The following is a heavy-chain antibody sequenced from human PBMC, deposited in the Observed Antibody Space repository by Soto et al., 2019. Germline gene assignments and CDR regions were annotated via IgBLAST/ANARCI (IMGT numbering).Heavy chain of an antibody. D-gene: IGHD3-22*01. CDR3: ARDGYYDSSSYYGMDV. CDR2: ISSSSSYI. J-gene: IGHJ6*02. Sequence: SISSSSSYIYYADSVKGRFTISRDNAKNSLYLQMNSLRAEDTAVYYCARDGYYDSSSYYGMDVWGQGTTVTVSS. V-gene: IGHV3-21*01.